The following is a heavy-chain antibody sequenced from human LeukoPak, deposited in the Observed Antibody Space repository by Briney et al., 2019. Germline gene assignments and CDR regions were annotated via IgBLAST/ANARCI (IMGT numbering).Heavy chain of an antibody. CDR1: GFTFSSYS. CDR2: ISSSSSTI. V-gene: IGHV3-48*02. CDR3: ARGPSITMVRGARGYYGMDV. Sequence: GGSPRLSCAASGFTFSSYSMNWVRQAPGKGLEWVSYISSSSSTIYYADSVKGRFTISRDNAKNSLYLQMNSLRDEDTAVYYCARGPSITMVRGARGYYGMDVWGQGTTVTVSS. D-gene: IGHD3-10*01. J-gene: IGHJ6*02.